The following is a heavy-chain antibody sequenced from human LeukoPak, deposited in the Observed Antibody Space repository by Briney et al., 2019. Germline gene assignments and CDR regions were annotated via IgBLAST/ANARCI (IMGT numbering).Heavy chain of an antibody. V-gene: IGHV5-51*01. Sequence: GESLKISCKGSGYSFTSYWIGWVRQMPGKGLEWMGIIYPGDSDTRYSPSFQGQVTISADRSISTAYLQWSSLKASDTAMCYCARIPYYYDSSGYHFDYWGQGTLVTVSS. CDR2: IYPGDSDT. CDR3: ARIPYYYDSSGYHFDY. J-gene: IGHJ4*02. D-gene: IGHD3-22*01. CDR1: GYSFTSYW.